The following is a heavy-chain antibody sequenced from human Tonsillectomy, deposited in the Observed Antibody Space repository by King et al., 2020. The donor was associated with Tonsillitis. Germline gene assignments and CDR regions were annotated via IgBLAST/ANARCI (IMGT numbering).Heavy chain of an antibody. D-gene: IGHD3-10*01. Sequence: VQLVQSGAEVKKPGESMKISCKGSGYSFTSYWIGWVRQMPGKGLEWMGIIYTGDSETTYSPSFQGLVTISVDKSISTAYLQWSILKASDTAMFYCARLNYGVFDYWAQNPLFTLSS. V-gene: IGHV5-51*01. J-gene: IGHJ4*02. CDR1: GYSFTSYW. CDR2: IYTGDSET. CDR3: ARLNYGVFDY.